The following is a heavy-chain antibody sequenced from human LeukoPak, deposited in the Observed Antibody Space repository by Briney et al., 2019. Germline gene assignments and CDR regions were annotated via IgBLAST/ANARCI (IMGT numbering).Heavy chain of an antibody. J-gene: IGHJ4*02. V-gene: IGHV3-33*01. CDR3: ARDLGSAAAFDY. CDR1: GFTFSSYG. Sequence: PGGSLRLSCAASGFTFSSYGMHWVRQAPGKGLEGVAVIWYDGSNKYYADSVKGRFTISRDNSKNTLYLQMNSLRAQDTAVYYCARDLGSAAAFDYWGQGTLVTVSS. CDR2: IWYDGSNK. D-gene: IGHD1-14*01.